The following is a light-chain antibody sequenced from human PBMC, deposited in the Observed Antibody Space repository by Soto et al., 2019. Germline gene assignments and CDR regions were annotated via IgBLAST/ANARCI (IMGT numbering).Light chain of an antibody. V-gene: IGLV1-44*01. CDR3: AAWRL. CDR2: GNN. J-gene: IGLJ2*01. Sequence: QLVLTQPPSASGTPGQRVTISCSGSSSNIGSYTVNWYQQLPGTAPKLLIYGNNQRPSGVPDRFSASKSGTSASLAISGLQSEDEADYYCAAWRLFGGGTKLTVL. CDR1: SSNIGSYT.